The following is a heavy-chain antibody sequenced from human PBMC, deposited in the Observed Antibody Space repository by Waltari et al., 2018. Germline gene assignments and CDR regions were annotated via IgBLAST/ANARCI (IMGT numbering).Heavy chain of an antibody. CDR3: AIEGSRIAAAGDFDY. J-gene: IGHJ4*02. CDR2: ISYDGSNK. Sequence: GFTFSSYGMHWVRQAPGKGLEWVAVISYDGSNKYYADSVKGRFTISRDNSKNTLYLQMNSLRAEDTAVYYCAIEGSRIAAAGDFDYWGQGTLVTVSS. CDR1: GFTFSSYG. V-gene: IGHV3-30*03. D-gene: IGHD6-13*01.